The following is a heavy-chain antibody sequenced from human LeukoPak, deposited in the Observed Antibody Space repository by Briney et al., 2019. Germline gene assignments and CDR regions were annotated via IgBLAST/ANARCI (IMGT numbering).Heavy chain of an antibody. D-gene: IGHD2-2*02. J-gene: IGHJ4*02. Sequence: GGSLRLSCAASGFTFSSYAMSWVRQAPGKGLEWVSAISGSGGSTYYADSVKGRFTISRDNSKNTLYLQMNSLRAEDTAVYYCAKWGPAEYCSSPSCYTRGFDYWGQGTLVTVSS. CDR3: AKWGPAEYCSSPSCYTRGFDY. CDR2: ISGSGGST. V-gene: IGHV3-23*01. CDR1: GFTFSSYA.